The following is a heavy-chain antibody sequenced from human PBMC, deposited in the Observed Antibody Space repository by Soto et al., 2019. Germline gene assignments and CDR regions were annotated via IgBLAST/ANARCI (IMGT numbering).Heavy chain of an antibody. CDR1: GVSIDNFF. J-gene: IGHJ5*02. D-gene: IGHD5-12*01. Sequence: QVQLQESGPRLVRPSETLSLTCTVSGVSIDNFFWSWIRQSPGKGLEWIGYVSRGGTAAYMSEGETPNYNPSLESRATISLDLPKNQFSLKLTSVTAAVTAVYYCARDRGGITVASKPLGERFDPWGQGTLVTVSS. V-gene: IGHV4-59*01. CDR2: VSRGGTAAYMSEGETP. CDR3: ARDRGGITVASKPLGERFDP.